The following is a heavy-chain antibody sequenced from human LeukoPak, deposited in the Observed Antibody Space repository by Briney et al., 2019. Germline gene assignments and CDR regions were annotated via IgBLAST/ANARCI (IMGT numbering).Heavy chain of an antibody. CDR1: GGTFSNFA. Sequence: SVKVSCKASGGTFSNFAITWVRQAPGQGLEWMGGITPIFNSANYAQRFQGRVTFTADKPTSTAYMELSSLTSEDTAVYYCARVERTQTTVTLGGYYIMDVWGKGTMVTVSS. CDR2: ITPIFNSA. V-gene: IGHV1-69*06. D-gene: IGHD4-17*01. CDR3: ARVERTQTTVTLGGYYIMDV. J-gene: IGHJ6*04.